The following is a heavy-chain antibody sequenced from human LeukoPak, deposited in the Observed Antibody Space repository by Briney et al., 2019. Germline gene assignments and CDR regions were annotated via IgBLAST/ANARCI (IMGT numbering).Heavy chain of an antibody. V-gene: IGHV3-23*01. CDR1: GFTFCDYA. J-gene: IGHJ4*02. D-gene: IGHD6-19*01. CDR3: SILAVASDFDY. Sequence: TGGSLRLSCAASGFTFCDYAMSWVRQAPGKGLEWVSAISGSGSTTYYADSVKGRFTISRDNSKNTLYLQMNNLRVEDTAVYSCSILAVASDFDYWGQGTLVTVSS. CDR2: ISGSGSTT.